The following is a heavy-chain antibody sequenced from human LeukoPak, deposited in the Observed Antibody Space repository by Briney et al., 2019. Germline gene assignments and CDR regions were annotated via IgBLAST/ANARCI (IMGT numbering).Heavy chain of an antibody. CDR1: GCTFTAYY. CDR2: INPNSGGT. V-gene: IGHV1-2*02. CDR3: ARYSSSTPFDY. J-gene: IGHJ4*02. Sequence: ASVKVSCKASGCTFTAYYMHWVRQAPGQGLEWMGWINPNSGGTNYVQKFQGRVTMTRDTSISTAYMELSRLRADDRAVYYCARYSSSTPFDYWGQGTLVTVSS. D-gene: IGHD6-6*01.